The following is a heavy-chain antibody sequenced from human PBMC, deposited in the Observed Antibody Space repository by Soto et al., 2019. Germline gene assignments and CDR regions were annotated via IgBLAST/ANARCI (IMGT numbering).Heavy chain of an antibody. CDR3: ARDFVRFLEWLSGMDV. Sequence: QVQLVQSGAEVKKPGASVKVSCKASGYTFTSYAMHWVRQAPGQRLEWMGWINAGNGNTKYSQKFQGRVTITRDTSASTAYMELSSLRSEDTAVYYCARDFVRFLEWLSGMDVWDQGTTVTFSS. CDR1: GYTFTSYA. J-gene: IGHJ6*02. D-gene: IGHD3-3*01. CDR2: INAGNGNT. V-gene: IGHV1-3*01.